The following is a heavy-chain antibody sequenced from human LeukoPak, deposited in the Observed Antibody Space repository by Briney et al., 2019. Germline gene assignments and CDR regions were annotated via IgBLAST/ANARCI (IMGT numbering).Heavy chain of an antibody. CDR2: IYHSGST. Sequence: SETLSLTCTVSGGSISSGSYYWSWIRQPPGKGLEWIGEIYHSGSTNYNPSLKSRVTISVDKSKNQFSLKLSSVTAADTAVYYCARVVPAAKLDYWGQGTLVTVSS. CDR1: GGSISSGSYY. D-gene: IGHD2-2*01. V-gene: IGHV4-39*01. J-gene: IGHJ4*02. CDR3: ARVVPAAKLDY.